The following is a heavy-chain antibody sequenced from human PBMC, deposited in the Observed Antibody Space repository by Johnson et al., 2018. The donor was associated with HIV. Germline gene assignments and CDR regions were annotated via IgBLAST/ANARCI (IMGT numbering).Heavy chain of an antibody. CDR2: ISYDGSNK. CDR3: AKDRTSAQSAFDI. D-gene: IGHD1-1*01. CDR1: GFTFSSYG. J-gene: IGHJ3*02. Sequence: QVQLVESGGGLVQPGGSLKLSCAASGFTFSSYGMHWVRQAPGKGLEWVAVISYDGSNKYYADSVKGRFTISRDNSKNTLYLQMNSLRAEDTAVYYCAKDRTSAQSAFDIWGQGTMVTVSS. V-gene: IGHV3-30*18.